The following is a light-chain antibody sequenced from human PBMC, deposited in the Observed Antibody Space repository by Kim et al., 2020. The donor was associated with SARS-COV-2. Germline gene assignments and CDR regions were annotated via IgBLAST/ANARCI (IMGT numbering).Light chain of an antibody. Sequence: IVMTQSPLSLPVTIGQPASISCRSSQSLVFRDGNTYLNWFHQRPGQSPRRLIYKVSNRDSGVPDRFSASGSGTDFTLKISRVEAEDVGVYYCMQGSHWPLTFGGGTKVDIK. CDR2: KVS. CDR3: MQGSHWPLT. CDR1: QSLVFRDGNTY. J-gene: IGKJ4*01. V-gene: IGKV2-30*01.